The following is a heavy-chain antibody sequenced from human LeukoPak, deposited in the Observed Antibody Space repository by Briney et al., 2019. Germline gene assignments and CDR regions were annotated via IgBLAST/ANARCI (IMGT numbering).Heavy chain of an antibody. D-gene: IGHD4-17*01. Sequence: GASVKVSCKASGGTFSSYAISWVRQAPGQGLEWMGGIIPIFGTANYAQKFQGRVTITADESTSTAYMELSSLRSEDTAVYYCARTSDYGDYVRWFDPWGQGTLVTVSS. CDR1: GGTFSSYA. CDR2: IIPIFGTA. CDR3: ARTSDYGDYVRWFDP. V-gene: IGHV1-69*13. J-gene: IGHJ5*02.